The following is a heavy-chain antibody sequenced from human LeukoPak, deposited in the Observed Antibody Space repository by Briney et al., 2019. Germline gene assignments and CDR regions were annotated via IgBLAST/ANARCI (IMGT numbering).Heavy chain of an antibody. CDR2: INPNSGGT. D-gene: IGHD2-2*01. CDR3: AREPRGEVPAAVLFDP. CDR1: GYTFTGYY. Sequence: ASVKVSCKASGYTFTGYYMHWVRQAPGQGLEWMGWINPNSGGTNYAQKFQGRVTMTRDTPISTAYMELSRLRSDDTAVYYCAREPRGEVPAAVLFDPWGQGTLVTVSS. J-gene: IGHJ5*02. V-gene: IGHV1-2*02.